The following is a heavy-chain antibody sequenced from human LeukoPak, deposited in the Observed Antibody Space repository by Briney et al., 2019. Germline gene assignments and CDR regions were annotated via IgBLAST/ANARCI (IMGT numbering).Heavy chain of an antibody. V-gene: IGHV3-48*01. CDR2: IGTSSSTI. CDR3: ARDVPLGGSSSWDFDY. J-gene: IGHJ4*02. Sequence: GGSLRLSCAASGFTYSIYGMNWVRQTPGKGLEGVSYIGTSSSTIYYADSVKGRFTISRDSAKNSLYLQMNSLRAEDTAVYYCARDVPLGGSSSWDFDYWGQGTLVTVSS. D-gene: IGHD6-13*01. CDR1: GFTYSIYG.